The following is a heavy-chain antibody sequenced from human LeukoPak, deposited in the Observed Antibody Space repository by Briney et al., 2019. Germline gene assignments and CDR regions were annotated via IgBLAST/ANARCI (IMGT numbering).Heavy chain of an antibody. CDR2: IYHSGST. J-gene: IGHJ3*02. V-gene: IGHV4-30-2*01. CDR1: GGSISSGGYS. CDR3: ARDHGAFDI. Sequence: SQTLSRTCAVSGGSISSGGYSWSWIRQPLGKGLEWIGYIYHSGSTYYNPSLKSRVTISVDRSKNQFSLKLSSVTAADTAVYYCARDHGAFDIWGQGTMVTVSS.